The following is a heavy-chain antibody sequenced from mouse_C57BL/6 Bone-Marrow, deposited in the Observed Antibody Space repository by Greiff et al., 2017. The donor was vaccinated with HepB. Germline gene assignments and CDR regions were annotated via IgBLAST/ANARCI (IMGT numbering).Heavy chain of an antibody. CDR2: ISYDGSN. D-gene: IGHD1-1*01. Sequence: EVKLLESGPGLVKPSQSLSLTCSVTGYSITSGYYWNWIRQFPGNKLEWMGYISYDGSNNYNPSLKNRISITRDTSKNQFFLKLNSVTTEDTATYYCARGNDYYGLDYWGQGTTLTVSS. J-gene: IGHJ2*01. CDR3: ARGNDYYGLDY. CDR1: GYSITSGYY. V-gene: IGHV3-6*01.